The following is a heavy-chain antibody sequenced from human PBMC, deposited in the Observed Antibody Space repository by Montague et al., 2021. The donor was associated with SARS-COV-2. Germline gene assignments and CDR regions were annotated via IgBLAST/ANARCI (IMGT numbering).Heavy chain of an antibody. V-gene: IGHV6-1*01. CDR2: TYYRSQWYN. Sequence: CAISGDSVSTHSGDWVWMRQSPSRGLEWLGRTYYRSQWYNDYAVSLKTRSTITPDTSKNLFSLQLMSVTPDDTAVYYCARMAVAPRPGAYYGMDVWGQGTKVTVSS. CDR3: ARMAVAPRPGAYYGMDV. D-gene: IGHD6-6*01. J-gene: IGHJ6*02. CDR1: GDSVSTHSGD.